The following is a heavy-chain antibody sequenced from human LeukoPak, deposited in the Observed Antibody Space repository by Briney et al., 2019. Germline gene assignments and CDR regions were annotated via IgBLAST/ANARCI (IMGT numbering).Heavy chain of an antibody. D-gene: IGHD3-3*01. CDR2: ISPSSSSI. CDR3: VRETYNDFWSGLNWFDP. Sequence: GGSLRLSCTASEFTFNVYTMNWVRQAPGKGLEWVSSISPSSSSIYYADSVRGRFTVSRDNAKKSLSPQMNSLRVEDTAIYYCVRETYNDFWSGLNWFDPWGQGTLVTVSS. V-gene: IGHV3-21*01. CDR1: EFTFNVYT. J-gene: IGHJ5*02.